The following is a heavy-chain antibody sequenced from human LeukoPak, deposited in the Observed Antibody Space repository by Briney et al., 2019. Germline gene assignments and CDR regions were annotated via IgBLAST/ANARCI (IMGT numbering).Heavy chain of an antibody. Sequence: SETLSLTCTVSGGSIRSYYWSWLRQPPGKGLEWIGYIYYSGSTNYNPSLKSRVTISVDTSKNQFSLKLSSVIAADTAVYYCARMAGTDVLLSWGQGTLVTVSS. V-gene: IGHV4-59*01. CDR2: IYYSGST. D-gene: IGHD3-10*01. J-gene: IGHJ4*02. CDR3: ARMAGTDVLLS. CDR1: GGSIRSYY.